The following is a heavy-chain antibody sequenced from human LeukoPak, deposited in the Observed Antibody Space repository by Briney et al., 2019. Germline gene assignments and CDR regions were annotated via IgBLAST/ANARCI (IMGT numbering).Heavy chain of an antibody. CDR1: GFTFSSYA. D-gene: IGHD6-19*01. J-gene: IGHJ5*02. CDR2: ISGSGGST. Sequence: PGGSLRLSCAASGFTFSSYAMSWVRQAPGKGLEWVSAISGSGGSTYYADSVKGRFTISRDNAKNSLYLQMNSLRAEDTAVYYCASIWGDSSGWRNWFDPWGQGTLVTVSS. CDR3: ASIWGDSSGWRNWFDP. V-gene: IGHV3-23*01.